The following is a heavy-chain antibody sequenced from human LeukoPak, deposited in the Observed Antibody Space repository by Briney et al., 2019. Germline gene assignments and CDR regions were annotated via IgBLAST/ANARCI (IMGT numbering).Heavy chain of an antibody. CDR3: ARRRPGIAAADYYLDY. J-gene: IGHJ4*02. D-gene: IGHD6-13*01. CDR2: IYYSGST. V-gene: IGHV4-39*01. CDR1: GGSISSSSYY. Sequence: SETLSLTCTVSGGSISSSSYYWGWIRQPPGKGLEWIGSIYYSGSTYYNPSLKSRVTISVDTSKNQFSLKLSSVTAADTAVYYCARRRPGIAAADYYLDYWGQGTLVTVSS.